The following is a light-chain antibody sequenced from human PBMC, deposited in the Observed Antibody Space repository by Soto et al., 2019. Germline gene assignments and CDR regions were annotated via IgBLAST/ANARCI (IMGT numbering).Light chain of an antibody. CDR3: QQYYNWPPYT. Sequence: IVMTQSPATLSVSPGERVTLSCRASETVRTNLAWFQQKPGQTPRLLIFGASTRATGIPTRFTGSGSETEFTLTIGSLQSEDLVVYYCQQYYNWPPYTFGQGTKLESK. CDR1: ETVRTN. CDR2: GAS. V-gene: IGKV3-15*01. J-gene: IGKJ2*01.